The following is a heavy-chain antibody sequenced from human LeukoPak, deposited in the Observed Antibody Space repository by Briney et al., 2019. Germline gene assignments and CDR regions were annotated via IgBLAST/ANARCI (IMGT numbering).Heavy chain of an antibody. CDR1: GFFFSSYG. Sequence: GGSLRLSCAASGFFFSSYGMHWVRLAPGKGLEWVSSISSSSSYIYYADSVKGRFTISRDNAKNSLYLQMNSLRAEDTAVYYCARDELYYQTAHDYWGQGTLVTVSS. V-gene: IGHV3-21*01. D-gene: IGHD1-7*01. CDR3: ARDELYYQTAHDY. J-gene: IGHJ4*02. CDR2: ISSSSSYI.